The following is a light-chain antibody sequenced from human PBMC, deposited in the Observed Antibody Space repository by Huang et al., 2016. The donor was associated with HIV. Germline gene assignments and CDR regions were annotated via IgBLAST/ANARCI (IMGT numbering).Light chain of an antibody. CDR3: QQYNKWPPEYT. CDR2: AAS. CDR1: QSVNTN. J-gene: IGKJ2*01. V-gene: IGKV3-15*01. Sequence: VMMSQSPATLAASPGARVTLSCGASQSVNTNLAWYQQKPGQPPRLLIYAASTRATGVPARFAGSGSGTEFTLTSDSLQSDDFAVYYCQQYNKWPPEYTFGQGTRLEIK.